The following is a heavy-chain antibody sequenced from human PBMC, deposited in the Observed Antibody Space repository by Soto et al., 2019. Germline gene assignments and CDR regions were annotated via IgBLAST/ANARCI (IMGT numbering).Heavy chain of an antibody. J-gene: IGHJ4*02. Sequence: EVQLLESGGGLAQPGESLRLSCVASGFSFGTFDMTWARQVPGKGLEWVSGFRRDGNTYYADSVRGRFTISRDNSKNTLYLQMDTLRAEDTAVYHCVKGNMFDYWGQGALVTVSS. CDR1: GFSFGTFD. CDR3: VKGNMFDY. V-gene: IGHV3-23*01. CDR2: FRRDGNT.